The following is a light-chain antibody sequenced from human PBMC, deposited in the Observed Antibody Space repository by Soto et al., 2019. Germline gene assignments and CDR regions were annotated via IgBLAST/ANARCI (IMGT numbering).Light chain of an antibody. Sequence: QSALTQPASVSGSPGQSITISCTGTSNDVGGYNYVSWYQQHPGKAPKLMIYDVSNRPSGVSNRFSGSKSGNTASLTISGLQAEDEAHYYCSSYTSSSTLFGGGTQLTVL. CDR2: DVS. J-gene: IGLJ3*02. V-gene: IGLV2-14*01. CDR1: SNDVGGYNY. CDR3: SSYTSSSTL.